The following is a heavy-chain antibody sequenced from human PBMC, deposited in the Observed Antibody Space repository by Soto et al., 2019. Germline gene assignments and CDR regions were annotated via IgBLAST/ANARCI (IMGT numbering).Heavy chain of an antibody. V-gene: IGHV4-39*01. CDR1: GGSISSISYY. CDR2: IKYSWHT. CDR3: ARVDIAVVPSTTFDY. J-gene: IGHJ4*02. Sequence: QLQLQASGPGLVKPSETLALTCTVSGGSISSISYYWGWIRQPPGKGLEWIGSIKYSWHTFYNPSLKSRVTMSVDTSKNQFSLRVSSVTAAETAVYYCARVDIAVVPSTTFDYWGQGTLVTVSS. D-gene: IGHD2-2*01.